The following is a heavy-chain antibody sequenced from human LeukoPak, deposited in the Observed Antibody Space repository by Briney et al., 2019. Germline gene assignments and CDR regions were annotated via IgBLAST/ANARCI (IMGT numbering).Heavy chain of an antibody. CDR3: ARGTTPPLRWFDP. V-gene: IGHV4-59*01. CDR2: IYYSGTT. J-gene: IGHJ5*02. Sequence: SETLSLTCTVSGDSIGSYYWSWIRQPPGKGLECIGYIYYSGTTNYNPPLMSRLTISLDTSKNHFSLKLSSVTAADTAVYYCARGTTPPLRWFDPWGQGTLVIVSS. CDR1: GDSIGSYY. D-gene: IGHD2/OR15-2a*01.